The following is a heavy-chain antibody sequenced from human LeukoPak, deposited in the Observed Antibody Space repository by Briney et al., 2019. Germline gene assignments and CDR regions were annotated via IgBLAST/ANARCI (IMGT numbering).Heavy chain of an antibody. CDR1: GFTFSSYW. CDR2: INSDGSST. D-gene: IGHD3-22*01. CDR3: ARVAESYHYYDSSGYNQLCDY. J-gene: IGHJ4*02. Sequence: PGGSLRLSCAASGFTFSSYWMHWVRQAPGKGLVWVSRINSDGSSTGYADSVKGRFTISRDNAKNTLYLQMNSLRAEDTAVYYCARVAESYHYYDSSGYNQLCDYWGQGTLVTVSS. V-gene: IGHV3-74*01.